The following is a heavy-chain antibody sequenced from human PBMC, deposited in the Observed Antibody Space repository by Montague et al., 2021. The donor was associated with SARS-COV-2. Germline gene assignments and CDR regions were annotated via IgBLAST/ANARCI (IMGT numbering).Heavy chain of an antibody. CDR1: GGSISSYY. V-gene: IGHV4-4*07. Sequence: SETLSLTCTVYGGSISSYYWSWIRQPAGKGLEWIGRIYTSGSTNYNPSLKSRVTTSVDTSKNQFSLKLSSVTAADTAVYYCAREAWFGDKTSASEYYGMDVWGQGTTVTVSS. CDR3: AREAWFGDKTSASEYYGMDV. CDR2: IYTSGST. J-gene: IGHJ6*02. D-gene: IGHD3-10*01.